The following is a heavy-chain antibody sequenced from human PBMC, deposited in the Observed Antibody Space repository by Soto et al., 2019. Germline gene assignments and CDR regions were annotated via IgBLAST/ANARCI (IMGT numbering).Heavy chain of an antibody. Sequence: QITLKESGPTLVKPTQPLTLTCTLSGLSLSTSGVGVGWIRQPPGKALEWLTLIYWDDDKRYSPSLRSRLTITKDTSKDQVVLTMTDMDPVDTATYYCVHIIGGWGQGDCSGSSCYRFDYWGQGTLVTVSS. CDR2: IYWDDDK. D-gene: IGHD2-2*01. CDR3: VHIIGGWGQGDCSGSSCYRFDY. V-gene: IGHV2-5*02. J-gene: IGHJ4*02. CDR1: GLSLSTSGVG.